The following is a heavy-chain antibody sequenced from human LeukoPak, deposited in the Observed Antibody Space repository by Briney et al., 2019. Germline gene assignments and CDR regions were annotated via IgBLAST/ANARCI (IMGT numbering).Heavy chain of an antibody. CDR2: INPNSGST. V-gene: IGHV1-2*02. CDR1: GYTFTGYY. D-gene: IGHD1-26*01. CDR3: ARVMWDGDYFDY. J-gene: IGHJ4*02. Sequence: GASVKLSCKASGYTFTGYYMHWVRQAPGQGLEWMGWINPNSGSTNYAHKFQGRVTMTRDTSISTAYMELSRLRSDDTAVYYCARVMWDGDYFDYWGQGTLVTVSS.